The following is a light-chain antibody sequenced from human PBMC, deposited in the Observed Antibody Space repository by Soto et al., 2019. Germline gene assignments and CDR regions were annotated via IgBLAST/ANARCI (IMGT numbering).Light chain of an antibody. CDR3: TSYTSSSIFYV. Sequence: QSALTQPASVSGSPGQSITISCTGTSSDVGGYNFVSWFQHHPGKAPKVMIYEVSNRPSGVSNRFSGSKSGNTASLTISGLQAEDEGDYYCTSYTSSSIFYVFGTGTKVTVL. J-gene: IGLJ1*01. CDR1: SSDVGGYNF. CDR2: EVS. V-gene: IGLV2-14*01.